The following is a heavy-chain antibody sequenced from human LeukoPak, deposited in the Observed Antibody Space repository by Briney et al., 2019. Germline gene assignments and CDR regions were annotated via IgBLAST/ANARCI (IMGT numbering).Heavy chain of an antibody. CDR2: LSDSGTT. D-gene: IGHD6-25*01. CDR1: GDSFSHGY. V-gene: IGHV4-59*01. J-gene: IGHJ3*02. CDR3: ARYGSNSGWKSFDI. Sequence: SETLSLTCTVSGDSFSHGYWSWLRQPPGKGLEWIGWLSDSGTTVYNPSLKSRVAMSVDTSRIQFSLHLNFVTAADTAVYYCARYGSNSGWKSFDIWGQGTRVTVSS.